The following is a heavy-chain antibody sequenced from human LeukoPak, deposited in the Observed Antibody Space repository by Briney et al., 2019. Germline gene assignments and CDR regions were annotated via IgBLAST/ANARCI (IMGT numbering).Heavy chain of an antibody. CDR3: ARGASDFWSGYYNRYFQH. Sequence: SETLSLTCAVYGGSFSGYYWSWIRQPPGKGLEWIGEINHSGSTNYNPSLESRVTISVDTSKNQFSLKLSSVTAADTAVYYCARGASDFWSGYYNRYFQHWGQGTLVTVSS. D-gene: IGHD3-3*01. J-gene: IGHJ1*01. CDR1: GGSFSGYY. V-gene: IGHV4-34*01. CDR2: INHSGST.